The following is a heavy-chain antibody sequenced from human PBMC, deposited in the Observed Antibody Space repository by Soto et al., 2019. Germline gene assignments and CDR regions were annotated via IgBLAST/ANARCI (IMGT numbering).Heavy chain of an antibody. Sequence: QVQLVQSGAEVKKPGSSVKVSCKASGGTFSSYAIRWVRQAPGQGLEWMGGIIPIFGTANYAQKFQGRVTITADKSTRTAYMELSSLRSEDTAVYYCAMLVSIAALPYYYGMDVWGQGTTVTVSS. J-gene: IGHJ6*02. V-gene: IGHV1-69*06. CDR3: AMLVSIAALPYYYGMDV. D-gene: IGHD6-6*01. CDR2: IIPIFGTA. CDR1: GGTFSSYA.